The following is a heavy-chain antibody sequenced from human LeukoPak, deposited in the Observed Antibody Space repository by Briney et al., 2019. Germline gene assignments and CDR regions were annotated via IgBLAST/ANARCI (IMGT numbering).Heavy chain of an antibody. CDR3: TRGGGDC. CDR2: FSGRAGYT. J-gene: IGHJ4*02. D-gene: IGHD2-15*01. Sequence: GGSLRLSRAASGFSFSSYAMSWVRQAPGKGLEWVSGFSGRAGYTYYADSVKGRFTISRDASKNTFFLQMNSLRAEDTAVYFCTRGGGDCWGQGTLVTVSS. V-gene: IGHV3-23*01. CDR1: GFSFSSYA.